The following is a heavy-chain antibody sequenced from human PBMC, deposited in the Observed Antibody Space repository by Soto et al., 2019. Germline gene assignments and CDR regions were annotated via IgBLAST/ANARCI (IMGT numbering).Heavy chain of an antibody. D-gene: IGHD3-10*01. V-gene: IGHV3-23*01. CDR1: GFTFSSYA. Sequence: GGSLRLSCAASGFTFSSYAMSWVRQAPGKGLEWVSAISGSGGSTYYADSVKGRFTISRDNSKNTLYLQMNSLRAEDTAVYYCATRLLWFGEFPGIDYWGQGTLVTVSS. CDR3: ATRLLWFGEFPGIDY. J-gene: IGHJ4*02. CDR2: ISGSGGST.